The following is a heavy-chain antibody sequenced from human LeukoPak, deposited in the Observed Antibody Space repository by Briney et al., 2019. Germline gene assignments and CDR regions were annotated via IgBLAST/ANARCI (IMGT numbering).Heavy chain of an antibody. CDR3: ARGLRYYGSGIYWWYFDY. CDR2: ISPYNSNT. CDR1: GYTFTSYG. D-gene: IGHD3-10*01. V-gene: IGHV1-18*01. J-gene: IGHJ4*02. Sequence: ASVKVSCKASGYTFTSYGISWVRQAPGQGLEWMGWISPYNSNTYYAQNLQGRATMTTDTSTSTTYMELRSLRSDDTAVYYCARGLRYYGSGIYWWYFDYWGQGTLVTVSS.